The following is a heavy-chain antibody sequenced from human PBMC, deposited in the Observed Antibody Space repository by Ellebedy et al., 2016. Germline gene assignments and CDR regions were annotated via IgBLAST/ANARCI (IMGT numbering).Heavy chain of an antibody. Sequence: GSLRLSXAVYGGSFSGYYWSWIRQPAGKGLEWIGRIYTSGSTNYNPSLKSRVTMSVDTSKNQFSLKLSSVTAADTAVYYCAALFWSGYYDDHYFDYWGQGTLVTVSS. CDR1: GGSFSGYY. CDR2: IYTSGST. J-gene: IGHJ4*02. V-gene: IGHV4-59*10. D-gene: IGHD3-3*01. CDR3: AALFWSGYYDDHYFDY.